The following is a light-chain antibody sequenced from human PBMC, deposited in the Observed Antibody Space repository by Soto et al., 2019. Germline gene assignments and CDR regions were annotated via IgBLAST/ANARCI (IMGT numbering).Light chain of an antibody. Sequence: QYVLTQPPSVSGAPGQRVTISCTESSSNIGAGYDVHWYQQLPGTAPKLLIYGNSKRPSGVPDRFSGSKSGTSASLAITGLQAEDEADYYCQSYDSSLSGWVFGGGTKLTVL. CDR2: GNS. CDR3: QSYDSSLSGWV. J-gene: IGLJ3*02. CDR1: SSNIGAGYD. V-gene: IGLV1-40*01.